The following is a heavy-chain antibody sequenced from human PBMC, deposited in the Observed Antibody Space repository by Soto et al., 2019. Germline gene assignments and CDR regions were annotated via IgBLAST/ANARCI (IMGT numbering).Heavy chain of an antibody. CDR3: AKEWSQGYYFDY. V-gene: IGHV3-23*01. Sequence: EVQLLESGGDLVQPGGSLRLSCAASGFAFSNYAITWVRQAPGKGLEWVSVISGGGGTTYYADSVKGRFTISRDNSKKTLYLQMSSLRGDDTAVYYCAKEWSQGYYFDYWGHGTLVIVSS. D-gene: IGHD2-15*01. J-gene: IGHJ4*01. CDR1: GFAFSNYA. CDR2: ISGGGGTT.